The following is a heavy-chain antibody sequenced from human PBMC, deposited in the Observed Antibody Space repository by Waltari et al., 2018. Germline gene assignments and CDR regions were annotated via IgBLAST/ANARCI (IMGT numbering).Heavy chain of an antibody. CDR3: ARGEYSSPTDY. V-gene: IGHV4-61*09. J-gene: IGHJ4*02. D-gene: IGHD6-19*01. Sequence: QVQLQESGPGLVKPSQTLSLPCTVSGGSISSGSYYWRWTRQPAGKGLEWIGYIYTSGSTNYNPSLKSRVTISVDTSKNQFSLKLSSVTAADTAVYYCARGEYSSPTDYWGQGTLVTVSS. CDR2: IYTSGST. CDR1: GGSISSGSYY.